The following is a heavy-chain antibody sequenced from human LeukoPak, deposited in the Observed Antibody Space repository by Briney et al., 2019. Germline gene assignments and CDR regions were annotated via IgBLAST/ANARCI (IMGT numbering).Heavy chain of an antibody. V-gene: IGHV3-7*01. D-gene: IGHD3-10*01. CDR3: AKLAKYFYGSETFYFFEH. J-gene: IGHJ4*02. CDR2: INQDETEK. CDR1: GFSFTTYW. Sequence: GGSLRLSCAASGFSFTTYWMSWVRQTPGKGLEWVANINQDETEKYYVDSVKGRFTISRDNGKNSLYLQMNSLRVEDTAVYYCAKLAKYFYGSETFYFFEHWGQGTPVTASS.